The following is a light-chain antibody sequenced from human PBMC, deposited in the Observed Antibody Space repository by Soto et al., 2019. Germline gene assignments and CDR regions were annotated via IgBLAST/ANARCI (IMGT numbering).Light chain of an antibody. CDR1: QSVSSSY. J-gene: IGKJ1*01. CDR3: QQYGSPSGT. V-gene: IGKV3-20*01. CDR2: GAS. Sequence: EIVLTQSPGTLSLSPGERATLSCRASQSVSSSYLAWYQQKPGQAPRLLIYGASSRATGIPDRLSGSGSGTDVTLTISRLEPEDFAVYYWQQYGSPSGTFGQGTKVQIK.